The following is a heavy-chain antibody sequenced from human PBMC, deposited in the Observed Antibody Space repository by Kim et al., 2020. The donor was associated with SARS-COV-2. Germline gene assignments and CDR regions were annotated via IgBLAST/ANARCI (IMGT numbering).Heavy chain of an antibody. J-gene: IGHJ6*02. D-gene: IGHD7-27*01. V-gene: IGHV3-21*04. CDR3: ASLWDYYYGMDV. Sequence: GGSLRLSCAASGFIFSNYAMNWVRQAPGKGPEWVSSISTSSSNIYYADSVKGRFTISRDNAKNSLYLQMNSLRAEDTAVYYCASLWDYYYGMDVWGQGTTVTVSS. CDR1: GFIFSNYA. CDR2: ISTSSSNI.